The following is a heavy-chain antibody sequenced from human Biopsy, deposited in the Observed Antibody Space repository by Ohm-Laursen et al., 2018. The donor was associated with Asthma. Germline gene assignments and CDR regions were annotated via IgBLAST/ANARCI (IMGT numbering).Heavy chain of an antibody. Sequence: ASVTVSCQISGYSLTDLSIHWVRQAPGQGLEWMGGHDHEEGGTVNARRFQGRVTMTEDTSTDTAYMELSSLSSDDTAVYYCASDFPKDYVRYNFQFWGQGTLVTVSS. CDR1: GYSLTDLS. V-gene: IGHV1-24*01. D-gene: IGHD4-17*01. CDR2: HDHEEGGT. J-gene: IGHJ4*02. CDR3: ASDFPKDYVRYNFQF.